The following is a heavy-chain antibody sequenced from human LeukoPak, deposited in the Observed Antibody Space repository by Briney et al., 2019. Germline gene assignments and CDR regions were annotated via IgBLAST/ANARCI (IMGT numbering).Heavy chain of an antibody. Sequence: GGSLRLSCAASGFTFSSYGVHWVRQAPGKGLVWVSRIKGDGSHTVYADSVKGRFTISRDNAKNTLFLQMRSLRVEDTAVYYCVRDWDHFDFDSWGQGTLVTVSS. CDR1: GFTFSSYG. J-gene: IGHJ5*01. V-gene: IGHV3-74*01. CDR3: VRDWDHFDFDS. CDR2: IKGDGSHT. D-gene: IGHD1-26*01.